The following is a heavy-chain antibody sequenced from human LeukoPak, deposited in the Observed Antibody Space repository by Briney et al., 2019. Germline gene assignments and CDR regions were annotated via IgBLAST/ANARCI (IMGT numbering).Heavy chain of an antibody. J-gene: IGHJ6*03. Sequence: SETLSLTCTVSGGSMSSYFWSWIRQPPGKGLEWIGYIYYSGRTNKTPSLKSRVTMSVESTNNQFSLKLNSVTAADTAVYYCARGYSTGSKRFSLYYYMDVWGKGTTVSVSS. D-gene: IGHD6-19*01. CDR3: ARGYSTGSKRFSLYYYMDV. CDR2: IYYSGRT. V-gene: IGHV4-59*01. CDR1: GGSMSSYF.